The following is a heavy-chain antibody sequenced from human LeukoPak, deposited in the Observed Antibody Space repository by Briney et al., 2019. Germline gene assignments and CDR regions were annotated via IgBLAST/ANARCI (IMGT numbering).Heavy chain of an antibody. CDR3: ARDKREMATIN. CDR2: IYSGGST. D-gene: IGHD5-24*01. J-gene: IGHJ4*02. V-gene: IGHV3-53*01. CDR1: GFTVSSNY. Sequence: GGSLRLSCAASGFTVSSNYMSWVRQAPGKGLEWVSVIYSGGSTYYADSVKGRFTISRDNSKNTLYLQMNSLRAEDTAVYYCARDKREMATINWGQGTLVTVSS.